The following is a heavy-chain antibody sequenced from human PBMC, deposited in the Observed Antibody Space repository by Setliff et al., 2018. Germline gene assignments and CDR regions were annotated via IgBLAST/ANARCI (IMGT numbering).Heavy chain of an antibody. CDR2: IYYSGST. D-gene: IGHD2-21*02. J-gene: IGHJ6*02. V-gene: IGHV4-59*11. CDR3: ARASARDYYYYYGMDV. CDR1: GGSISSHY. Sequence: ASETLSLTCTVSGGSISSHYWSWIRQPPGKGLEWIGSIYYSGSTNYNPSLKSRVTTSVDTSKSQFSLKLSSVTAADTAVYYCARASARDYYYYYGMDVWGQGTTVTVSS.